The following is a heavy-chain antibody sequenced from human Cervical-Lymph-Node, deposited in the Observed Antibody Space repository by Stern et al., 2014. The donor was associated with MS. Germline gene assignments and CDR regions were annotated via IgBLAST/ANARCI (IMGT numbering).Heavy chain of an antibody. CDR2: IIPLFGTS. CDR3: ARDPIIRGVVDDY. V-gene: IGHV1-69*01. J-gene: IGHJ4*02. D-gene: IGHD3-10*01. CDR1: GATFSSST. Sequence: VQLLESGAEVKEPGSSLKVSCKASGATFSSSTISWVRQAPGQGLEWMGGIIPLFGTSNYAQKFQGRVTITADESTRTVYMELRSLTSDDTAVYFCARDPIIRGVVDDYWGQGTLVTVSS.